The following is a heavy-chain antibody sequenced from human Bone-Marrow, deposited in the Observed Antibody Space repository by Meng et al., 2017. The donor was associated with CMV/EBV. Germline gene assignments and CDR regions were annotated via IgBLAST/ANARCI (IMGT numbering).Heavy chain of an antibody. CDR1: GGSISSYY. D-gene: IGHD3-22*01. CDR2: IYYSGST. CDR3: AHSYYYDTHRMDV. Sequence: SETLSFTCTVSGGSISSYYWSWIRQPPGKGLEWIGYIYYSGSTNYNPSLKSRVTISVDTSKNQFSLKLSSVTAADTAVYYCAHSYYYDTHRMDVWGQGTTVTVSS. J-gene: IGHJ6*02. V-gene: IGHV4-59*01.